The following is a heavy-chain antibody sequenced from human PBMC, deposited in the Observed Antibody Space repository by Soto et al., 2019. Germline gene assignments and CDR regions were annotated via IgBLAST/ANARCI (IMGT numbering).Heavy chain of an antibody. V-gene: IGHV3-23*01. Sequence: VSLRLSCAASGFTFTSYAMSWVRQAPGKGLEWVSAISGSGDSTYYADSVKGRFTISRDNSKNMMYLQMNSLRAEDTAVYYCAKDRRFDTNDYWGQGTLVTVSS. CDR3: AKDRRFDTNDY. CDR1: GFTFTSYA. CDR2: ISGSGDST. J-gene: IGHJ4*02. D-gene: IGHD3-10*01.